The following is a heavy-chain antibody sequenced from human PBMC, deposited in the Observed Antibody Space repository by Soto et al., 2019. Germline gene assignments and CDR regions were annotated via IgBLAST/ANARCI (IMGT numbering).Heavy chain of an antibody. CDR2: IDSDGSAT. CDR1: GFTFSTYW. D-gene: IGHD6-13*01. Sequence: QPGGSLRLSCAASGFTFSTYWMHWVRQAPGKGLVWVSRIDSDGSATSYADSVKGRFTISRDNAKNTLYLQMNNLRAEGTAVYYCVRDVTSSWFPSGQGTLVTVSS. V-gene: IGHV3-74*01. CDR3: VRDVTSSWFP. J-gene: IGHJ5*02.